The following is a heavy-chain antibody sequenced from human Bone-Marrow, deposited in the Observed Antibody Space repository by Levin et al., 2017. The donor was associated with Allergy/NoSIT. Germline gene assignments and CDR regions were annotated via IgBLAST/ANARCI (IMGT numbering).Heavy chain of an antibody. D-gene: IGHD3-3*01. CDR2: ISATGRS. CDR1: GAAIDTYA. CDR3: ARDKNIDSDNFWSGQKNRGLDV. Sequence: GSLRLSCTVSGAAIDTYAWTWIRQPAGKGLEWIGRISATGRSNHSPSLTSRVSMSLDKSTNRISLRLTSVTAADTAIYFCARDKNIDSDNFWSGQKNRGLDVWGQGTTVTVS. J-gene: IGHJ6*02. V-gene: IGHV4-4*07.